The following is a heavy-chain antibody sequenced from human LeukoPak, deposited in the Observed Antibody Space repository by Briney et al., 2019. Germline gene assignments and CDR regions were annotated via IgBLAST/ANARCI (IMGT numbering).Heavy chain of an antibody. CDR1: GFTVSSNY. CDR3: ARDLNGGTYFFDY. J-gene: IGHJ4*02. CDR2: IYSGGNT. Sequence: PGGSLRLSCAASGFTVSSNYMSWVRQAPGKGLEWASVIYSGGNTYYADSVKGRFTISRDNSKNTLFLQMNSLRAEDTAVYYCARDLNGGTYFFDYWGQGTLVTVSS. V-gene: IGHV3-53*01. D-gene: IGHD2-8*01.